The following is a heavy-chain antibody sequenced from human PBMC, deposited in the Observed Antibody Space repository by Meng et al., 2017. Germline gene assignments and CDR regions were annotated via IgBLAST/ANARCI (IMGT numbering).Heavy chain of an antibody. Sequence: QVHVVQSGAEVKTPGSSVKVSCKASGGNFSSYAISWVRQAPGQGLEWMGGIIPIFGTANYAQKFQGRVTITADKSTSTAYMELSSLRSEDTAVYYCHSGWYQAGDDYWGQGTLVTVSS. CDR1: GGNFSSYA. J-gene: IGHJ4*02. D-gene: IGHD6-19*01. V-gene: IGHV1-69*06. CDR3: HSGWYQAGDDY. CDR2: IIPIFGTA.